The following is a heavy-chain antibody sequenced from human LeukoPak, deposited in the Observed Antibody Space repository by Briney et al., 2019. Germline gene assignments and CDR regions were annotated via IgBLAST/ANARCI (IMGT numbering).Heavy chain of an antibody. Sequence: SETLSLTCTVSGGSSNNYYWSWIRQSAAKGLEWIGRIYTSGSTNYNPSLKSRVSMSVDTSKNQFSLRLRSVTAADTAVYYCARESGYYYDTSGYTFDYWGQGVLVTVSS. CDR3: ARESGYYYDTSGYTFDY. CDR1: GGSSNNYY. D-gene: IGHD3-22*01. CDR2: IYTSGST. J-gene: IGHJ4*02. V-gene: IGHV4-4*07.